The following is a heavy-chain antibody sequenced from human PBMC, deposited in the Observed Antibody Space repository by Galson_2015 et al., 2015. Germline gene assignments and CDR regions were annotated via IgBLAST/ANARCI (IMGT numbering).Heavy chain of an antibody. CDR1: GGSISSSNW. Sequence: SETLSLTCAVSGGSISSSNWWSWVRQPPGKGLEWIGEIYHSGSTNYNPSLKSRVTISVDKSKNQFSLKLNSVTAADTAVYYCARDRGRGYYFDYWGQGTLVTVSS. CDR2: IYHSGST. CDR3: ARDRGRGYYFDY. J-gene: IGHJ4*02. D-gene: IGHD3-16*01. V-gene: IGHV4-4*02.